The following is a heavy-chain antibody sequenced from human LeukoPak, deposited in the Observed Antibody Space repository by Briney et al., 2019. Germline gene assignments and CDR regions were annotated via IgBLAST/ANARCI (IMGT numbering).Heavy chain of an antibody. Sequence: ASVKVSCKASGYTFTSYYMHWVRQAPGQGLEWMGIINPSGGSTSYAQKFQGRVTMTRDTSTSTVYMELSGLRSEDTAVYYCASSSWYYAFDIWGQGTMVTVSS. J-gene: IGHJ3*02. CDR1: GYTFTSYY. V-gene: IGHV1-46*01. CDR3: ASSSWYYAFDI. D-gene: IGHD6-13*01. CDR2: INPSGGST.